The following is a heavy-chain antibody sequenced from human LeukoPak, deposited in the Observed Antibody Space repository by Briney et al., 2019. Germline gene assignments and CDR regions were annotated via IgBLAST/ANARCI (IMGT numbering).Heavy chain of an antibody. CDR2: GHYSGST. J-gene: IGHJ5*02. D-gene: IGHD5-12*01. CDR1: GGSIRSSSYY. V-gene: IGHV4-39*02. CDR3: VGGQGAFGGYEWANWFDP. Sequence: PSETLSLTCTVSGGSIRSSSYYWAWIRQPPGKGLEWIATGHYSGSTFYNPSLKSRLTLSIDTSKNLFSLQVTSVTAADTAMYYCVGGQGAFGGYEWANWFDPWGQGTLVTVSS.